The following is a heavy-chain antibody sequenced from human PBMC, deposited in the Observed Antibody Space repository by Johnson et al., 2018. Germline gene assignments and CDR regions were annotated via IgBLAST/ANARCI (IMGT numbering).Heavy chain of an antibody. CDR1: GFTFSSYT. D-gene: IGHD6-13*01. CDR3: AKKSSSSYIGFDN. J-gene: IGHJ4*01. V-gene: IGHV3-23*01. CDR2: VSSSGGST. Sequence: VQSGGSLRLSCAASGFTFSSYTMSWVRQAPGKGLEWVSGVSSSGGSTYYADSVKGRFTISRDNSQNTLYLQMNGLGAEDTAVYYCAKKSSSSYIGFDNWGHGTLVSGSS.